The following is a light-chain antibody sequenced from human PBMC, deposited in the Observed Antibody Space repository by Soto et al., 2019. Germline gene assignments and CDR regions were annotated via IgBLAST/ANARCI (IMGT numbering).Light chain of an antibody. Sequence: QSALTQPASVSGSPRQSIPIACTGASSDVGSYTYVSWYQQHPGKAPKLMIYEVNNRPSGVSNRLSGSKSGNTASLTISGLQAEDEADYYFSSFTIRSTRDVFGTGTKLTVL. CDR3: SSFTIRSTRDV. CDR2: EVN. J-gene: IGLJ1*01. V-gene: IGLV2-14*01. CDR1: SSDVGSYTY.